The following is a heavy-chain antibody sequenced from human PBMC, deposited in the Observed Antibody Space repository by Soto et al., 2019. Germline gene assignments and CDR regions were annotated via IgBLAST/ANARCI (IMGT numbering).Heavy chain of an antibody. J-gene: IGHJ5*01. V-gene: IGHV3-23*01. CDR3: AKPRGSDSWPFDS. CDR1: GFTFSSYA. D-gene: IGHD3-16*01. Sequence: EVQLLESGGGLVQPGGSLRLSCAASGFTFSSYAMTWVRQAPGKGLEGVSAISYNGDYTYYADSVKGRVTISRDNSKNTLYVQMNSRRAEDTAVYYWAKPRGSDSWPFDSWGQGTLVTVSS. CDR2: ISYNGDYT.